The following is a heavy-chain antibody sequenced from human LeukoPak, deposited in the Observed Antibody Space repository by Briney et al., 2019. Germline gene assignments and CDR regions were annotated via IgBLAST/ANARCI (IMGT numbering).Heavy chain of an antibody. CDR1: GFTLRSYD. J-gene: IGHJ4*02. V-gene: IGHV3-23*01. D-gene: IGHD3-10*01. CDR3: AKATSFMVRGALFDY. CDR2: TSGSGGNT. Sequence: GGSLRLSCAASGFTLRSYDMSWVRQAPGKGLEWVAATSGSGGNTYYADSVKGRFTISRDNSKNTLYLQMNSLRAEDTAVYYCAKATSFMVRGALFDYWGQGTLVTVSS.